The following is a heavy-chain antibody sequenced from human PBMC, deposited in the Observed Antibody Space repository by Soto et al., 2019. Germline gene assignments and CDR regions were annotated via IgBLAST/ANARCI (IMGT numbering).Heavy chain of an antibody. V-gene: IGHV3-21*01. J-gene: IGHJ5*02. CDR2: ISSNSAYI. CDR3: TRDASRDSSARGWFDP. D-gene: IGHD6-13*01. CDR1: GFTFRSYG. Sequence: PGGSLRLSCAASGFTFRSYGMMWVRQAPGKGLEWVSTISSNSAYIYYTDALRGRFTISRDNAKNSLHLQMNSLRAEDTAVYYCTRDASRDSSARGWFDPWGPGTLVTVSS.